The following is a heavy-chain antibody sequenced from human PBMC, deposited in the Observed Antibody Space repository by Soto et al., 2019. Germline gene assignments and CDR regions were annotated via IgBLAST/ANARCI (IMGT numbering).Heavy chain of an antibody. J-gene: IGHJ6*02. CDR2: SIPIQGRA. CDR1: GGSFISYI. D-gene: IGHD2-15*01. V-gene: IGHV1-69*08. Sequence: SVKVSCKASGGSFISYIFTWVRQAPGQGLEWMGRSIPIQGRADYALKFQDRVTITADRSTHTVYMELSRLRSEDTAVYYCARDQGEILKSKYGMDVWGQGTTVTVSS. CDR3: ARDQGEILKSKYGMDV.